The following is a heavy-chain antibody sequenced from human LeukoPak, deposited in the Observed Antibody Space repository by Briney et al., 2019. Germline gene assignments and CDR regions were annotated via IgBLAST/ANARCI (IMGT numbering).Heavy chain of an antibody. V-gene: IGHV4-34*01. Sequence: SETLSLTCAVYGGSFSGYYWSWIRQPPGKGLEWIGEINHSGSTNYNPSLRSRATISVDESRNQFSLKLSSVIAADTAVYYCARSTSPTDEDYGDYYFDYWGQGTLVTVSS. CDR2: INHSGST. CDR3: ARSTSPTDEDYGDYYFDY. CDR1: GGSFSGYY. D-gene: IGHD4-17*01. J-gene: IGHJ4*02.